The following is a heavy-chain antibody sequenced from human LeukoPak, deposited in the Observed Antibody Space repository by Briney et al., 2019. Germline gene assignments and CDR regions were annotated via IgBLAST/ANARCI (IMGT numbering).Heavy chain of an antibody. CDR2: IWYDGGKK. D-gene: IGHD1-20*01. CDR1: GFTFSSYA. J-gene: IGHJ4*02. CDR3: ARARVTGTEDFEY. V-gene: IGHV3-33*08. Sequence: PGGSLRLSCAASGFTFSSYAMSWVRQAPGKGLEWVAVIWYDGGKKYYADSVEGRFTISRDNSKNTLYLQMNSLRAEDTAVYYCARARVTGTEDFEYWGQGTQVTVSS.